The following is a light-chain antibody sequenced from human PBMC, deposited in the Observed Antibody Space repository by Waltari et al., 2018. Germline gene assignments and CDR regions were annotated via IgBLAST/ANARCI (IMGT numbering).Light chain of an antibody. J-gene: IGLJ3*02. CDR3: CSYAGGTSWV. CDR1: VAYFNL. CDR2: EGN. Sequence: QSALTQPASVSGSYGQSITISCADVAYFNLVSWYQQQPGKAPKVIIYEGNKRPSGLSVRFSGSKSGNTASLTISGLQADDQADYYCCSYAGGTSWVFGGGTKLTVL. V-gene: IGLV2-23*01.